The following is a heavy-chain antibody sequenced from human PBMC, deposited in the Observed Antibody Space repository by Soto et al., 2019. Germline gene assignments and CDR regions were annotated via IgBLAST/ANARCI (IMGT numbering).Heavy chain of an antibody. Sequence: TSIRQHPGKGLEWIGNIYYSGSTYDNPSLKSRVIISVETSKKQFSLKLSSVTAADTAVYFCARVLGQRCGGDCSLPRIPKNQHRHDAFDIWGQGTMVTVSS. D-gene: IGHD2-21*02. V-gene: IGHV4-31*02. J-gene: IGHJ3*02. CDR3: ARVLGQRCGGDCSLPRIPKNQHRHDAFDI. CDR2: IYYSGST.